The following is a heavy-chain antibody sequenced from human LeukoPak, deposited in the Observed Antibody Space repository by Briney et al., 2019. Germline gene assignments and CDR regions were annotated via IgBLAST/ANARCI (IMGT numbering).Heavy chain of an antibody. CDR3: ARAQKGYSYGYVYFQH. D-gene: IGHD5-18*01. V-gene: IGHV1-3*01. CDR1: GYTFTSYA. Sequence: ASVKVSCKASGYTFTSYAMQWVRQAPGQRLEWMGWINAGNGNTKYSQKFQGRVTITRDTSASTAYMELSSLRSEDTAVYYCARAQKGYSYGYVYFQHWGQGTLVTVSS. CDR2: INAGNGNT. J-gene: IGHJ1*01.